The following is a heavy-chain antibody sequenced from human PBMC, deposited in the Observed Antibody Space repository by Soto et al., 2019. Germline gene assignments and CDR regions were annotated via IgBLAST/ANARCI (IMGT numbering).Heavy chain of an antibody. Sequence: QVQLPQWGAGLLRPSETLSLTCAVYGGSFSGYYWSWIRQPPGKGLQWIGKINHIGTTNYNPSLKSRVTISVDTSKNQFSLQLSSVTAADTAVYYCARFDSSGWDFDYWGQGNLVIVSS. V-gene: IGHV4-34*01. J-gene: IGHJ4*02. CDR2: INHIGTT. CDR3: ARFDSSGWDFDY. D-gene: IGHD6-19*01. CDR1: GGSFSGYY.